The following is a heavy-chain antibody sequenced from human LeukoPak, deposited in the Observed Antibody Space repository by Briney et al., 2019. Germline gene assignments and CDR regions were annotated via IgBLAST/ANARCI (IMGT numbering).Heavy chain of an antibody. CDR3: ARCYYDSSGYYLDDY. D-gene: IGHD3-22*01. CDR1: GGSISGGGHS. V-gene: IGHV4-61*08. Sequence: TSETLSLTCTVSGGSISGGGHSWSWIRQPPGKGLEWIGYIYYSGSTNYNPSLKSRVTISVDTSKNQFSLKLSSVTAADTAVYYCARCYYDSSGYYLDDYWGQGTLVTVSS. J-gene: IGHJ4*02. CDR2: IYYSGST.